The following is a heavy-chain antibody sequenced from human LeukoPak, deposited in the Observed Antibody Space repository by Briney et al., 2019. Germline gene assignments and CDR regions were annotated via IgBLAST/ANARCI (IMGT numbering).Heavy chain of an antibody. CDR2: IYSSGAT. V-gene: IGHV4-39*01. J-gene: IGHJ4*02. CDR1: GGSIRSSYYY. D-gene: IGHD6-13*01. Sequence: PSETLSLTCTVSGGSIRSSYYYWAWIRQPPGKGLEWIGTIYSSGATYYNPSLRSRVTISVDTSKNHLSLKLSSVTATDTAVYYCARHHFPTYSRSYFDYWGQGTLVTVSS. CDR3: ARHHFPTYSRSYFDY.